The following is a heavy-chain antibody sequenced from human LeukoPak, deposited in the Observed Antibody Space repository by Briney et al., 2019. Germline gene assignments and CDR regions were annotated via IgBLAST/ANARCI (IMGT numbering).Heavy chain of an antibody. CDR1: SYTFTSYG. CDR2: ISAYNGNT. J-gene: IGHJ4*02. Sequence: ASVKVSCKASSYTFTSYGISWVRQAPGQGLEWMGWISAYNGNTNYAQKLQGRVTMTTDTSTSTAYMELRSLRSDDTAVYYCASGYYDSSGYYSDLDYWGQGTLVTVSS. D-gene: IGHD3-22*01. CDR3: ASGYYDSSGYYSDLDY. V-gene: IGHV1-18*01.